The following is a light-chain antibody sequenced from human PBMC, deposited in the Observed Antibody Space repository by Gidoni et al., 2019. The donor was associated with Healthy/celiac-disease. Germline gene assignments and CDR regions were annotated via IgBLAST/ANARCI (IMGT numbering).Light chain of an antibody. CDR3: QSADSSGTCL. CDR1: ALPKQY. Sequence: SYELTQPPSVSVSPGQTARITCSGEALPKQYAYWYQQKPGQAPVLVIYKDSERPSGIPERFSGSSSGTTVTLTISGVQAEDEADYYCQSADSSGTCLFGGGTKLTVL. J-gene: IGLJ2*01. V-gene: IGLV3-25*03. CDR2: KDS.